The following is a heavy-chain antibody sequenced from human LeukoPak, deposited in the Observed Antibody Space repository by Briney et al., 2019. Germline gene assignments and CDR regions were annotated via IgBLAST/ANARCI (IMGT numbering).Heavy chain of an antibody. V-gene: IGHV3-48*01. Sequence: GGSLRLSCAASGFTFSSYSMNWVRQAPGKGLEWVSYISSSSSTIYYADSVKGRFTISRDNAKNSLYLQMNSLRAEDTAVYYCARDRIKYQLLGEGLDYWGQGTLVTVSS. CDR1: GFTFSSYS. J-gene: IGHJ4*02. CDR3: ARDRIKYQLLGEGLDY. D-gene: IGHD2-2*01. CDR2: ISSSSSTI.